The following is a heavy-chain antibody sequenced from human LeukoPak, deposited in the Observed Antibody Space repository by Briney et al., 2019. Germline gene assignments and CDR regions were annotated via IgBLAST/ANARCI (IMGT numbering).Heavy chain of an antibody. CDR2: INPSGGST. D-gene: IGHD2-2*01. Sequence: XXXXXXXXXEWMAIINPSGGSTSYAQKFQGRVTMTRDTSTSTVYMELSSLRSEDTAVYYCARVQCSSTSCTLGYWGQGTLVTVSS. CDR3: ARVQCSSTSCTLGY. V-gene: IGHV1-46*01. J-gene: IGHJ4*02.